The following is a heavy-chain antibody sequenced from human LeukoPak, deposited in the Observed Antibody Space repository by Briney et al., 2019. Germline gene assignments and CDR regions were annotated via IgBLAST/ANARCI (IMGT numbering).Heavy chain of an antibody. J-gene: IGHJ6*02. D-gene: IGHD3-22*01. CDR1: GGSVSSGSYY. CDR2: IYYSGST. Sequence: PSETLSLTCTVSGGSVSSGSYYWSWIRQPPGKGLEWIGYIYYSGSTNYNPSLKSRVTISVDTSKNQFSLKLSSVTAADTAVYYCARERFRCYDSSGIRSYYYYGMDVWGQGTTVTVSS. V-gene: IGHV4-61*01. CDR3: ARERFRCYDSSGIRSYYYYGMDV.